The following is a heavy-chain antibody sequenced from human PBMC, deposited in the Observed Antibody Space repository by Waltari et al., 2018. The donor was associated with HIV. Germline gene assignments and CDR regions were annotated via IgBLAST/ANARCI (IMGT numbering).Heavy chain of an antibody. J-gene: IGHJ4*02. CDR3: ARRYYDSSGQLDY. V-gene: IGHV4-39*01. D-gene: IGHD3-22*01. Sequence: QLQLQESGPGLVKPSETLSLTCTVSGGSISSSSYYWGWIRQPPGKGLEWIGSIYYSGATYYDPSLKSRATMSVDTSKNQFSLKLSSVTAADTAVYYCARRYYDSSGQLDYWGQGTLVTVSS. CDR2: IYYSGAT. CDR1: GGSISSSSYY.